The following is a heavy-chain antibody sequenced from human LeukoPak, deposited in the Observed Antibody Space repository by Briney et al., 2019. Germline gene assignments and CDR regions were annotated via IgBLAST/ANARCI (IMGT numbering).Heavy chain of an antibody. CDR1: GFTFYDYG. D-gene: IGHD3-16*02. Sequence: GGSLRLSCAASGFTFYDYGMSWVRQAPGKGLEWVSGINWNGGSTGYADSVKGRFTISRDNAKNSLYLQMNSLRAEDTALYYCARDSHLMVIVYFDYWGQGTLVTVSS. CDR2: INWNGGST. CDR3: ARDSHLMVIVYFDY. V-gene: IGHV3-20*04. J-gene: IGHJ4*02.